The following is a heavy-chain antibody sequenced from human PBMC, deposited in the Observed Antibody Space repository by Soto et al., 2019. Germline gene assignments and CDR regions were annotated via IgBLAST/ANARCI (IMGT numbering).Heavy chain of an antibody. J-gene: IGHJ3*02. V-gene: IGHV1-2*04. CDR1: GYTFTGYY. CDR2: INPNSGGT. D-gene: IGHD4-17*01. Sequence: ASVKVSCKASGYTFTGYYMHWVRQAPGQGLEWMGWINPNSGGTNYAQKFQGWVTMTRDTSISTAYMELSRLRSDDTAVYYCARDGLDYGDVLDAFEIWGQVTMFTVSS. CDR3: ARDGLDYGDVLDAFEI.